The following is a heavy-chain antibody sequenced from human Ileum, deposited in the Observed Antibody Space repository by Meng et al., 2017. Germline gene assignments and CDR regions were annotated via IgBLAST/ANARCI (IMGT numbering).Heavy chain of an antibody. V-gene: IGHV1-46*01. D-gene: IGHD4-11*01. CDR3: ARARLQWIFDY. CDR2: INPSGGST. J-gene: IGHJ4*02. CDR1: GYTFTSYY. Sequence: ASVKVSCRASGYTFTSYYMHWVRQAPGQGLEWMGIINPSGGSTSYAQKFQGRVTMTRDTSTSTVYMELSSLRSEDTAVYYCARARLQWIFDYWGQGTLVTVSS.